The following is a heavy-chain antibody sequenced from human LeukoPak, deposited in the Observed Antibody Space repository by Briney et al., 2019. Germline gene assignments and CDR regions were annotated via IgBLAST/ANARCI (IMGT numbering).Heavy chain of an antibody. CDR1: GFTFSSYA. D-gene: IGHD1-26*01. V-gene: IGHV3-64*01. Sequence: GGSLRLSCAASGFTFSSYAMHWVRQAPGKGLEYVSAISSNGGSTYYANSVKGRFTISRDNSKNTLYLQMGSLRAEDMAVYYCTTGHYTPRGSYRDWVDYWGQGTLVTVSS. J-gene: IGHJ4*02. CDR2: ISSNGGST. CDR3: TTGHYTPRGSYRDWVDY.